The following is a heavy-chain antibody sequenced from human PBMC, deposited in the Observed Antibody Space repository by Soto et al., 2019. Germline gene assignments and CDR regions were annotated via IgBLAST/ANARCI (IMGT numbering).Heavy chain of an antibody. Sequence: QVQLVESGGGVVQPGRSLRLSCAASGFTFSSYAMHWVRQAPGKGLEWVAVISYDGSNKYYADSVKGRFTISRDNSKNTLYLQMNSLRAEDTAVYYCARGLSSRSVTMVRGVPYYYGMDVWGQGTTVTVSS. V-gene: IGHV3-30-3*01. CDR1: GFTFSSYA. J-gene: IGHJ6*02. CDR2: ISYDGSNK. D-gene: IGHD3-10*01. CDR3: ARGLSSRSVTMVRGVPYYYGMDV.